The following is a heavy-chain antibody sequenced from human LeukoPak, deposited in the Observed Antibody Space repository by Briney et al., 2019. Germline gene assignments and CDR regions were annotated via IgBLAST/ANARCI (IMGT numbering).Heavy chain of an antibody. CDR2: ISSSSSYI. Sequence: PGGSLRLSCAASGFTFSSYAMSWVRQAPGKGLEWVSYISSSSSYIYYADSVKGRFTISRDNAKNSLYLQMNSLRAEDTAVYYCARDNVEDYWGQGTLVTVSS. V-gene: IGHV3-21*06. CDR3: ARDNVEDY. J-gene: IGHJ4*02. CDR1: GFTFSSYA. D-gene: IGHD3-16*01.